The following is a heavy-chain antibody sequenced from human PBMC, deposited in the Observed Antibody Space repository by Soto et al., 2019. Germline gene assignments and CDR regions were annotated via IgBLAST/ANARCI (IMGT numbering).Heavy chain of an antibody. J-gene: IGHJ1*01. CDR1: GYTFTSYY. Sequence: ASVKVSCKASGYTFTSYYMHWVRQAPGQGLEWMGIINPSGGSTSYAQKFQGRVTMTRDTSTSTVYMELSSLRSEDTAVYYCARVAVAGALAEYFQHWGQGTLVTVSS. CDR3: ARVAVAGALAEYFQH. V-gene: IGHV1-46*03. CDR2: INPSGGST. D-gene: IGHD6-19*01.